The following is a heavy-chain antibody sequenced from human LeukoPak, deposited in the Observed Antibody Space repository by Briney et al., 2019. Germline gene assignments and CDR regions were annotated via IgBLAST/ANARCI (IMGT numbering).Heavy chain of an antibody. Sequence: GGSLRLSCAASGFTFSSYAMHWVRQAPGKGLEWVAVISYDGSNKYYADSVKGRFTISRDNSKNTLYLQMNSMRAEDTAVYYCASFLKSIAAAVYGMDVWGQGTTVTVSS. CDR1: GFTFSSYA. V-gene: IGHV3-30-3*01. J-gene: IGHJ6*02. CDR2: ISYDGSNK. CDR3: ASFLKSIAAAVYGMDV. D-gene: IGHD6-13*01.